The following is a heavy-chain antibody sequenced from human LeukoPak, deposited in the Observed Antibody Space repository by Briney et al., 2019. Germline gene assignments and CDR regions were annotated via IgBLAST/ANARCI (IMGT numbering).Heavy chain of an antibody. CDR1: GFTCSSYG. V-gene: IGHV3-30*02. CDR3: AAKGTLYYYYMDV. J-gene: IGHJ6*03. D-gene: IGHD1-26*01. CDR2: IRYDGSNK. Sequence: GGYLRLSCAASGFTCSSYGMHWVRQAPGKGLEWVAFIRYDGSNKYYADSVKGRFTISRDNSKNTLYLQMNSLRAEDTAVYYCAAKGTLYYYYMDVWGKGTTVTVSS.